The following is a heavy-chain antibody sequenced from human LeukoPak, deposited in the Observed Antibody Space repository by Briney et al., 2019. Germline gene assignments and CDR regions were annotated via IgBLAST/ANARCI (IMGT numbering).Heavy chain of an antibody. J-gene: IGHJ4*02. CDR3: ARGNRWVQLWADSAFFDY. CDR2: INHSGST. Sequence: SETLSLTCAVYGGSFSGYYWSWIRQPPGKGLEWIGEINHSGSTNYNPSLKSRVTISVDTSKNQFSLKLSSVTAADTAMYYCARGNRWVQLWADSAFFDYWGQGTLVSVSS. CDR1: GGSFSGYY. V-gene: IGHV4-34*01. D-gene: IGHD5-18*01.